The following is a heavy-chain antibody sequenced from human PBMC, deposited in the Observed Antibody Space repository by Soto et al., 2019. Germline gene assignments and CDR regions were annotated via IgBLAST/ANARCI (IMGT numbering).Heavy chain of an antibody. CDR1: GFTVSSNY. CDR2: IYSGGST. J-gene: IGHJ6*02. D-gene: IGHD6-13*01. CDR3: AKDRDAAAAGSRYYYYYGMDV. Sequence: GGSLRLSCAASGFTVSSNYMSWVRQAPGKGLEWVSVIYSGGSTYYADSVKGRFTISRDNSKNTLYLQMNSLRAEDTAVYYCAKDRDAAAAGSRYYYYYGMDVWGQGTTVTVSS. V-gene: IGHV3-53*05.